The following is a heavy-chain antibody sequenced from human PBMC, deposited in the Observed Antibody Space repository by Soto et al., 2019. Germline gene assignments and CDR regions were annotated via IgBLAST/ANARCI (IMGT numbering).Heavy chain of an antibody. CDR1: GGTFSSYA. Sequence: GASVKVSCKASGGTFSSYAISWVRQAPGQGLEWMGGIIPIFGTANYAQKFQGRVTITADESTSTAYMELSSLRSEDTAVYYCASCIAADPWRSNNWFDPWGQGTLVTVSS. V-gene: IGHV1-69*13. CDR3: ASCIAADPWRSNNWFDP. J-gene: IGHJ5*02. D-gene: IGHD6-13*01. CDR2: IIPIFGTA.